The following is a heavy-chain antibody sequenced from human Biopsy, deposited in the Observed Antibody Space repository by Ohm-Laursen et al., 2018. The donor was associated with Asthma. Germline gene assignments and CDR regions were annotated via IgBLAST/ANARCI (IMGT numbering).Heavy chain of an antibody. CDR2: INAGNGNT. Sequence: GSSVKVSCKASGYTFTSYAMHWVRQAPGQRLEWMGWINAGNGNTKYSQKFQGRVTITRDTSASTAYMELSSLRSEDTAVHYCASSIAVADSDAFDIWGQGTMVTVSS. J-gene: IGHJ3*02. V-gene: IGHV1-3*01. D-gene: IGHD6-19*01. CDR1: GYTFTSYA. CDR3: ASSIAVADSDAFDI.